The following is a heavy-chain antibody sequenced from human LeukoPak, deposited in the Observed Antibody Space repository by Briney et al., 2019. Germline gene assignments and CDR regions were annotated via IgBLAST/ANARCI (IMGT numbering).Heavy chain of an antibody. D-gene: IGHD6-6*01. CDR2: IYYSGST. CDR3: ARLSSIAPDFDY. Sequence: SETLSLTCTVSGGSIRSSSYYWGWIRQPPGKGLEWIGSIYYSGSTYYNPSLKSRVTISVDTSKNQFSLKLSPVTAADTAVYYCARLSSIAPDFDYWGQGTLVTVSS. J-gene: IGHJ4*02. V-gene: IGHV4-39*01. CDR1: GGSIRSSSYY.